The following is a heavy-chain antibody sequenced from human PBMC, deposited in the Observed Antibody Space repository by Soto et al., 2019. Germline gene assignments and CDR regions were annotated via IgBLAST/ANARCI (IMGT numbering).Heavy chain of an antibody. Sequence: SESLSLTCAVSGASVYTGDHYWSWVRQPQGMGLEWIGNVYFSGSTYLNPSLKSRVTISVDTSKNQFSLKLSSVTAADTAVYYCARSATTNYYDFWSGLGTGNYYYYYMDVWGKGTTVTVSS. D-gene: IGHD3-3*01. CDR1: GASVYTGDHY. V-gene: IGHV4-61*08. CDR2: VYFSGST. CDR3: ARSATTNYYDFWSGLGTGNYYYYYMDV. J-gene: IGHJ6*03.